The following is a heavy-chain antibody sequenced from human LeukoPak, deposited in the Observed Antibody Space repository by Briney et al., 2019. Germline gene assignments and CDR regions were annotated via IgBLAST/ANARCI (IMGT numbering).Heavy chain of an antibody. CDR3: AKDVGYYYDSSGYEGAFDI. Sequence: GGSLRLSCTASGFTFSSYAMSWVRQAPGKGLEWVSAISGSGGSTYYADSVKGRFTISRDNSKNTLYLQMNSLRAEDTAVYYCAKDVGYYYDSSGYEGAFDIWGQGTMVTVSS. J-gene: IGHJ3*02. D-gene: IGHD3-22*01. V-gene: IGHV3-23*01. CDR2: ISGSGGST. CDR1: GFTFSSYA.